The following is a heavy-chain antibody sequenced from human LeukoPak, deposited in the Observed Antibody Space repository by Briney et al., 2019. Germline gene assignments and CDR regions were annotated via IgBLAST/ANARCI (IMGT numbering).Heavy chain of an antibody. J-gene: IGHJ4*02. D-gene: IGHD2-2*01. Sequence: GGSLRLSCAASGFTFSSYAMHWVRQAPGKGLEWVAVISYDGSNKYYADSVKGRFTISRDNSKNTLYLQMNSLRAEDTAVYYCARDQWDIVVVPAAIGGGFDYWGQGTLVTVSS. V-gene: IGHV3-30*04. CDR2: ISYDGSNK. CDR1: GFTFSSYA. CDR3: ARDQWDIVVVPAAIGGGFDY.